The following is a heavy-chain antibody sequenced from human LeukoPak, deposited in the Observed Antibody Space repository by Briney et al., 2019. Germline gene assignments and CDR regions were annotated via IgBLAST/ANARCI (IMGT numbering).Heavy chain of an antibody. CDR2: ISYDGSNK. Sequence: PGRSLRLSCAASGFTFSSYGMHWVRLAPGKGLEWVAVISYDGSNKYYADSVKGRFTISRDNSKNTLYLQMNSLRAEDTAVYYCAKVNGDYYYGMDVWGQGTTVTVSS. V-gene: IGHV3-30*18. D-gene: IGHD4-17*01. CDR3: AKVNGDYYYGMDV. CDR1: GFTFSSYG. J-gene: IGHJ6*02.